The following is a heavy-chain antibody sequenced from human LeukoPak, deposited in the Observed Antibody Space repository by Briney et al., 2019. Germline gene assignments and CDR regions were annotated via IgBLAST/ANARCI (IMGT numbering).Heavy chain of an antibody. J-gene: IGHJ4*02. CDR3: ARAGGYGLIDY. CDR1: GFTFSNYA. Sequence: GGSLRLSCAASGFTFSNYAMRWVRQAPGKGLEWVSGISGSGDSTYYADSVKGRFTISRDNSKNTLYLQMNSLRAEDTAVYYCARAGGYGLIDYWGQGTMVTVSS. CDR2: ISGSGDST. D-gene: IGHD5-18*01. V-gene: IGHV3-23*01.